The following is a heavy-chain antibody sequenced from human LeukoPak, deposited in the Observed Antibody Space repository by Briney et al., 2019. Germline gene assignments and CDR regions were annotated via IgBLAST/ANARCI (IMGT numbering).Heavy chain of an antibody. CDR1: GGSISSGDYY. D-gene: IGHD4-17*01. Sequence: PSETLSLTCTVSGGSISSGDYYWSWIRQPPGKGLEWIGYIYHSGSTYYDPSLKSRVTISVDRSKNQFSLKLSSVTAADTAVYYCARGEAVTGVHWGQGTLVTVSS. CDR3: ARGEAVTGVH. V-gene: IGHV4-30-2*01. CDR2: IYHSGST. J-gene: IGHJ4*02.